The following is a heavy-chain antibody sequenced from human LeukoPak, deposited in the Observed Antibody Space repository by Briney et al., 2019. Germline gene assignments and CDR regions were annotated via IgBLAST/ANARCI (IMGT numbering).Heavy chain of an antibody. Sequence: SETLSLTCTVSGGSISSYYWSWIRQPPGKGLEWIGYIYYSGSTNYNPSLKSRVTISVDTSKNQFSLKLSSVTAADTAVYYCARATVTTLDYYYYMDVWGKETTVTISS. V-gene: IGHV4-59*01. CDR2: IYYSGST. D-gene: IGHD4-17*01. CDR3: ARATVTTLDYYYYMDV. J-gene: IGHJ6*03. CDR1: GGSISSYY.